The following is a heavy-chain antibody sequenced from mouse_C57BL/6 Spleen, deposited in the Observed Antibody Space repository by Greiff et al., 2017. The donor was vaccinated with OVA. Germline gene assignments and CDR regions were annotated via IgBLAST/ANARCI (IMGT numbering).Heavy chain of an antibody. CDR3: ARTVQFAY. CDR2: IDPSDSYT. V-gene: IGHV1-59*01. CDR1: GYTFTSYW. J-gene: IGHJ3*01. D-gene: IGHD1-1*01. Sequence: VQLQQPGAELVRPGTSVKLSCKASGYTFTSYWMHWVKQRPGQGLEWIGVIDPSDSYTNYNQKFKGKATLTVDTSSSTAYMQLSSLTSEDSAVYFCARTVQFAYWGQGTLVTVSA.